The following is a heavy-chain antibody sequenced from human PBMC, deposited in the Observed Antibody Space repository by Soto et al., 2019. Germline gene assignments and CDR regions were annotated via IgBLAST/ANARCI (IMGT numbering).Heavy chain of an antibody. J-gene: IGHJ6*02. V-gene: IGHV1-69*12. Sequence: QVQLEQSGPEVKKPGSSVKVSCKASGGTFRNSAISWVRQAPGQGLEWKGGIMPIFRTPDYAQKFQGRVTITADESASTAYMELTGLRSDDTAVYYCARDNDRPQLGGNYYYILDVWGHGTTVTVSS. CDR2: IMPIFRTP. CDR1: GGTFRNSA. D-gene: IGHD1-1*01. CDR3: ARDNDRPQLGGNYYYILDV.